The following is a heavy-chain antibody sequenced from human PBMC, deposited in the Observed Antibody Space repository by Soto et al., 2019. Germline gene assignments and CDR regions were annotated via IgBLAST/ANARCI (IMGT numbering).Heavy chain of an antibody. CDR2: IYYSGST. CDR3: AGQDPVVINWFDP. Sequence: SETLSLTCTVSGGSISSGDYYWTWIRQPPGKGLEWIGYIYYSGSTYYNPSLQSRIAMSVDTSKNQFSVRLSSVTAADTAVYYCAGQDPVVINWFDPWGQGPLVTVS. V-gene: IGHV4-30-4*01. J-gene: IGHJ5*02. CDR1: GGSISSGDYY. D-gene: IGHD3-22*01.